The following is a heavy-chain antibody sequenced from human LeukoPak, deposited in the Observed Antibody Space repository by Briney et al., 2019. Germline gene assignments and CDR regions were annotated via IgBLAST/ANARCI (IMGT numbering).Heavy chain of an antibody. D-gene: IGHD1-14*01. CDR2: IYYSGST. J-gene: IGHJ2*01. V-gene: IGHV4-59*01. CDR3: ARENRLFWYFDL. CDR1: GGSISSYY. Sequence: PSETLSLTCTVSGGSISSYYWSWIRQPPGKGLEWTGYIYYSGSTNYNPSLKSRVTISVDTSKNQFSLKLSSVTAADTAVYYCARENRLFWYFDLWGRGTLVTVSS.